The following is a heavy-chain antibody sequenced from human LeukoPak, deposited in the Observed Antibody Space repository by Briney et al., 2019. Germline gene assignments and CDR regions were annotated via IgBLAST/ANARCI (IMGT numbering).Heavy chain of an antibody. V-gene: IGHV3-23*01. CDR2: ISGSGGSS. CDR3: AKEGADWDYAFDI. D-gene: IGHD1-7*01. CDR1: GFIFSSYA. Sequence: GGSLRLSCAGSGFIFSSYAMTWVRQAPGKGLEWVSGISGSGGSSYYADSVKGRFIISRDNSKNTLYVQMNSLRAEDTAVYYCAKEGADWDYAFDIWGQGTMVTVSS. J-gene: IGHJ3*02.